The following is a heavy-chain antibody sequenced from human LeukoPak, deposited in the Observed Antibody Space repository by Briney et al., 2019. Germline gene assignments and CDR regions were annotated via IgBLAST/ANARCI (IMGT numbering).Heavy chain of an antibody. V-gene: IGHV3-11*01. J-gene: IGHJ6*02. CDR2: ITTSGSTI. CDR3: ARSNSYGYVRTMDV. D-gene: IGHD5-18*01. CDR1: GFTFSDYY. Sequence: GGSLRLSCVASGFTFSDYYMNWIRQAPGKGLEWVSYITTSGSTIYYIDSVKGRFTISRDNAKNSLYLRMNSLRAEDTAVYYCARSNSYGYVRTMDVWGQGITVTVSS.